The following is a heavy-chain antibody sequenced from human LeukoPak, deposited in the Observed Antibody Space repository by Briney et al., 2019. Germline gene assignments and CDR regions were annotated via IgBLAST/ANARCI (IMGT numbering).Heavy chain of an antibody. CDR2: IHHSGDT. Sequence: SETLSLTCTVSGGSISSGGFYWSWIRQPPGKGLEWIGYIHHSGDTYQNPSLKSRVTVSSDRSKNQFYLKLSSVTAADTAVYYCAREESRGAAAGSAFDYWGQGTLVTVSS. D-gene: IGHD6-13*01. V-gene: IGHV4-30-2*01. CDR1: GGSISSGGFY. CDR3: AREESRGAAAGSAFDY. J-gene: IGHJ4*02.